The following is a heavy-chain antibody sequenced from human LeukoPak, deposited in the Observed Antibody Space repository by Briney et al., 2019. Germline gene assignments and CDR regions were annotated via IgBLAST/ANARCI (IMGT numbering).Heavy chain of an antibody. CDR2: IKQDGSEE. CDR3: ARGVTPYY. D-gene: IGHD2-15*01. J-gene: IGHJ4*02. CDR1: GFTFSTYI. Sequence: GGSLRLSCAASGFTFSTYIMNWVRQAPGKGLEWVANIKQDGSEEYYVDSVKGRFTISRDNAKNSLFLQMNSLRAEDTAVYYCARGVTPYYWGQGTLVTVSS. V-gene: IGHV3-7*01.